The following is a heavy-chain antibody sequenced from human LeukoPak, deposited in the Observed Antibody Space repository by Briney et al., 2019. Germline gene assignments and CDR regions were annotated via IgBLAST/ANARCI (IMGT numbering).Heavy chain of an antibody. J-gene: IGHJ4*02. Sequence: GGSLRLSCAASGFTFSSYAMTWVRQAPGKGLEWVSSISNSGGTTYYTDSVKGRFAISRDNSKNTLYLQMNSLRADDTAVYYCARVSNQIVVAGGYWGQGTLVTVSS. CDR2: ISNSGGTT. D-gene: IGHD3-22*01. CDR1: GFTFSSYA. V-gene: IGHV3-23*01. CDR3: ARVSNQIVVAGGY.